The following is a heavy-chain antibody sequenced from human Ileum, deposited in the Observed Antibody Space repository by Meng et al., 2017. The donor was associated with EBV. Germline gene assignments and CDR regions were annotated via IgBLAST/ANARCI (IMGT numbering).Heavy chain of an antibody. D-gene: IGHD1-26*01. V-gene: IGHV1-18*01. J-gene: IGHJ4*02. CDR3: ARVEVGITSGDY. CDR2: ISAYNGDT. Sequence: QAQLVQSGGEVKKPXAAXKVSCKASGYTFTNYGITWVRQAPGQGLEWMGWISAYNGDTNYAQTLQGRVTMTTDTSTSTAYMELRSLRSDDTAVYYCARVEVGITSGDYWGPGTMVTVSS. CDR1: GYTFTNYG.